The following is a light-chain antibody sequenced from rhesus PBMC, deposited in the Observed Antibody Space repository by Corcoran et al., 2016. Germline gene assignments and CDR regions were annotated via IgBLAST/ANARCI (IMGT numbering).Light chain of an antibody. CDR1: SSDIGGYSY. CDR3: SSYAGSNTFI. J-gene: IGLJ1*01. CDR2: EVS. V-gene: IGLV2-32*02. Sequence: QAALTQPRSVSGSPGQSVTISCTGTSSDIGGYSYVSWYQQHPGTAPKLMIYEVSERPSGVSARFSGSKSGNTASLTISGLQPEDEADYYCSSYAGSNTFIFGGGTRLTVL.